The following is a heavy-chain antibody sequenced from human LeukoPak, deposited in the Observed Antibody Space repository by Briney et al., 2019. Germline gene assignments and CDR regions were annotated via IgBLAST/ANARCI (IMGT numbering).Heavy chain of an antibody. J-gene: IGHJ6*02. V-gene: IGHV4-31*03. D-gene: IGHD3-3*01. CDR2: IYYSGST. Sequence: SQTLSLTCTVSGGSISIGGYYWSWIRQHPGKGLEWIGYIYYSGSTYYNPSLKSRVTISVDTSKNQFSLKLSSVTAADTAVYYCARDSYYDFWSGKGSGMDVWGQGTTVTVSS. CDR3: ARDSYYDFWSGKGSGMDV. CDR1: GGSISIGGYY.